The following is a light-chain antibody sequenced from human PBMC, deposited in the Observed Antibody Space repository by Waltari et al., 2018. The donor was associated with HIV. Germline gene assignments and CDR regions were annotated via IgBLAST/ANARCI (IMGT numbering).Light chain of an antibody. CDR2: DNH. Sequence: QSVLTQPPSVSAAPGQKVTISCSGSSSNTGNNYVSWYQQLPGTAPTLLIYDNHQRPSGIPDRYAGSKSGTSATLGITGRQTGDEADYYCGTWDSSLSARVFGGGTKVTVL. V-gene: IGLV1-51*01. J-gene: IGLJ3*02. CDR1: SSNTGNNY. CDR3: GTWDSSLSARV.